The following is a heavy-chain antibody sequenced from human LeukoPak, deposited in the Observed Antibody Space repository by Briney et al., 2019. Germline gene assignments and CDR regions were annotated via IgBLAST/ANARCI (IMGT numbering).Heavy chain of an antibody. CDR3: ARMEVVAAAGWFDP. Sequence: GESLKISCKGSGYSFTSYWIGWVRQLPGKGLEWMGIIYPGDSDTRYSPSFQGQVTISADKSISTAYLQWSSLKASDTAMYYCARMEVVAAAGWFDPWGQEPWSPSPQ. V-gene: IGHV5-51*01. CDR1: GYSFTSYW. D-gene: IGHD6-13*01. J-gene: IGHJ5*02. CDR2: IYPGDSDT.